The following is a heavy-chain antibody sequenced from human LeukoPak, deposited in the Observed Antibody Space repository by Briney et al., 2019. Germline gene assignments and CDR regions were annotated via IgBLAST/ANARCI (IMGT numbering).Heavy chain of an antibody. CDR3: TTDRWSIAVAGIDY. D-gene: IGHD6-19*01. Sequence: GGSLRLSCAASGFTFSAYWMSWVRQAPGKGLEWVGRIKSKTDGGTTDYAAPVKGRFTISRDDSKNTLYLQMNSLKTEDTAMYYCTTDRWSIAVAGIDYWGQGTLVTVSS. CDR1: GFTFSAYW. CDR2: IKSKTDGGTT. V-gene: IGHV3-15*01. J-gene: IGHJ4*02.